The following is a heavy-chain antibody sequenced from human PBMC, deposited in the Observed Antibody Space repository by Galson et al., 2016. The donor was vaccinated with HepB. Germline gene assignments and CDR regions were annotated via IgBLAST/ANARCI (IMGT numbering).Heavy chain of an antibody. Sequence: SVKVSCKASGYTFSDYYIHWVRQAPGQGLQWMGRINPKNGGTNYAQKFQGRVTMTGDTSITTAYMELSSLKSDDTAVYYCARVHGPDGHNLYYYYYMDVWGKGTTVTVSS. CDR2: INPKNGGT. CDR3: ARVHGPDGHNLYYYYYMDV. D-gene: IGHD5-24*01. CDR1: GYTFSDYY. V-gene: IGHV1-2*06. J-gene: IGHJ6*03.